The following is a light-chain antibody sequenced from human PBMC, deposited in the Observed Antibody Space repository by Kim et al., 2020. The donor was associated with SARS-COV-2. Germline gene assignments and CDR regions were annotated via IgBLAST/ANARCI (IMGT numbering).Light chain of an antibody. CDR1: QDASTW. V-gene: IGKV1-12*01. CDR3: HQAHSFPIT. J-gene: IGKJ5*01. Sequence: DIQMTQSPSSLSASKGDRVTISCRASQDASTWVAWYQHRPGRAPTLLIYAASTLGNGVQARFSGSGSGTDFSFTISSLQPGNFATYLCHQAHSFPITFRQGTRREI. CDR2: AAS.